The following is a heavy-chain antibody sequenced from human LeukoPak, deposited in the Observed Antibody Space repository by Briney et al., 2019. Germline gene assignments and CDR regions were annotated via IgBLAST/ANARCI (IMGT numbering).Heavy chain of an antibody. V-gene: IGHV1-69*13. J-gene: IGHJ4*02. CDR3: ARSHYYGSGSILYYFPY. Sequence: SVKVSCKASVGTFSSYAISWVRQAPGQGLDWMAGFIPIIGTPNYAQKFQGRVTITADESTSTAYMELSSLRSEDTAVYYCARSHYYGSGSILYYFPYWGQGTLVTVSS. CDR2: FIPIIGTP. CDR1: VGTFSSYA. D-gene: IGHD3-10*01.